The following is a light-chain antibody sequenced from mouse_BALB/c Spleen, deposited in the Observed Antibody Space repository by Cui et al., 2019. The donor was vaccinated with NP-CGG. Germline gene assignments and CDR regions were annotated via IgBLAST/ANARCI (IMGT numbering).Light chain of an antibody. V-gene: IGKV12-46*01. Sequence: DIQLTQSPASLSVTVGETVTITCRASENIYSNLAWYQQKQGKSPQLLVYAATNLADWVPSRFSGSGSGTKYSLKINSLQCEGFGSYYCQHFWGTPWTFGGGTKLEIK. CDR2: AAT. CDR3: QHFWGTPWT. CDR1: ENIYSN. J-gene: IGKJ1*01.